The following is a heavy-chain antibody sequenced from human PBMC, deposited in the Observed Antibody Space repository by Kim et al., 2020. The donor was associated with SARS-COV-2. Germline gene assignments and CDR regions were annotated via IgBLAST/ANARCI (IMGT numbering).Heavy chain of an antibody. D-gene: IGHD6-13*01. CDR3: ARHLIAPARGGYYYGMDV. V-gene: IGHV5-51*01. CDR2: IYPGDFDP. J-gene: IGHJ6*02. CDR1: GYSFTSYW. Sequence: GESLKISCKGSGYSFTSYWIGWVRQMPGKGLEWMGIIYPGDFDPRNSPPSQGQVTIPADKSIRTAYLQWSSLKAPDTAMYYCARHLIAPARGGYYYGMDVWGQGTTVTVSS.